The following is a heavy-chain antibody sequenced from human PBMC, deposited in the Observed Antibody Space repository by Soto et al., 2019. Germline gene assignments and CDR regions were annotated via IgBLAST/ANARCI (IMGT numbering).Heavy chain of an antibody. J-gene: IGHJ5*02. CDR2: IIPIFGTA. CDR3: ARVFDSSGYKA. V-gene: IGHV1-69*13. D-gene: IGHD3-22*01. Sequence: SVKVCKASGGTFSSYAISWVRQAPGQGLEWMGGIIPIFGTANYAQKFQGRVTITADESTSTAYMELSSLRSEDTAVYYCARVFDSSGYKAWGQGTLVTVSS. CDR1: GGTFSSYA.